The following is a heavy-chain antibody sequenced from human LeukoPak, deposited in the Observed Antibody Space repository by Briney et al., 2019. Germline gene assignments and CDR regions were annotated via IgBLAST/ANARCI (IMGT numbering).Heavy chain of an antibody. CDR1: GFTFSSFA. V-gene: IGHV3-23*01. Sequence: TGGSLRLSCSASGFTFSSFALSWVRQAPGKGLEWVSGIIANGGSAYYADSVKGRFTISRDNSKNTLYLQTNSLRAEDTAVYYCAKIMGSRHCWGQGTLVTVSS. D-gene: IGHD3-10*01. J-gene: IGHJ4*02. CDR3: AKIMGSRHC. CDR2: IIANGGSA.